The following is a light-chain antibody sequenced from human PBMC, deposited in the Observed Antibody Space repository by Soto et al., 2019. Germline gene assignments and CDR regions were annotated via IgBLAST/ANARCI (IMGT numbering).Light chain of an antibody. Sequence: EIVLTQSPGTLSFSPGERSTLSCRSSQSVASSHLAWYRQKPGQTPRLLIYGASTRATGVPARFSGSGSGTDFTLTINSLQSEDFAVYYCQHYANWPLTFGGGTKVDIK. J-gene: IGKJ4*01. V-gene: IGKV3-15*01. CDR3: QHYANWPLT. CDR1: QSVASSH. CDR2: GAS.